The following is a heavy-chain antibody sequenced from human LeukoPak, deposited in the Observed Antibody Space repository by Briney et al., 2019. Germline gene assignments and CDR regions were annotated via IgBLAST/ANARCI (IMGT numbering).Heavy chain of an antibody. CDR1: GGTFTSYA. J-gene: IGHJ4*02. Sequence: ASVRVSSKASGGTFTSYAIGGGRQAPGQGLGGMGGIIPIFGTANYAQKFQGRVTITADESTSTAYMELSSLRSEDTAVYYCAMFHYYDSSGYYRTRFDYWGQGTLVTVSS. CDR3: AMFHYYDSSGYYRTRFDY. V-gene: IGHV1-69*13. CDR2: IIPIFGTA. D-gene: IGHD3-22*01.